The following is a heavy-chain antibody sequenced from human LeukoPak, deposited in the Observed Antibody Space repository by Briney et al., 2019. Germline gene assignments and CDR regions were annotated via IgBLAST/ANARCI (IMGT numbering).Heavy chain of an antibody. CDR1: GYTFTDYY. Sequence: GASVKVSCKASGYTFTDYYMHWVRQAPGQGLEWMGWINPNSGGTNYAQKFQGRVTMTRDTSISTAYMELSRLRSDDTAVYYCARVPRRGCSGGSCYRYYFDYWGQGTLVTVSS. J-gene: IGHJ4*02. V-gene: IGHV1-2*02. CDR3: ARVPRRGCSGGSCYRYYFDY. D-gene: IGHD2-15*01. CDR2: INPNSGGT.